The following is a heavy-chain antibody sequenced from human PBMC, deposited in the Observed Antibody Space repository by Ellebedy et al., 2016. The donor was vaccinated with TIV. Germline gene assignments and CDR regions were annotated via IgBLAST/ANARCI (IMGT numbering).Heavy chain of an antibody. V-gene: IGHV1-46*01. CDR3: ARDYGTSFGMSSGMDV. CDR2: INPSGGST. J-gene: IGHJ6*02. D-gene: IGHD2-2*01. Sequence: AASVKVSCKASGYTFTGYYMHWVRQAPGQGLEWMGIINPSGGSTSYAQKFQGRVTMTRDTSTSTVYMELSSLRSEDTAVYYCARDYGTSFGMSSGMDVWGQGTTVTVSS. CDR1: GYTFTGYY.